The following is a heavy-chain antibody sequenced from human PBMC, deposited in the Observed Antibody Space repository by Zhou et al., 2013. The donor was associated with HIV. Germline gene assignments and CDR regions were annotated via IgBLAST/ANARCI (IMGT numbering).Heavy chain of an antibody. V-gene: IGHV1-24*01. D-gene: IGHD2-21*02. J-gene: IGHJ1*01. CDR3: AESSATTVVTWGPEFFQH. CDR1: GYTLNEMS. Sequence: QVHLAQSGAEVKKPGASVKVSCKVSGYTLNEMSIHWVRQAPGEGLEWVGRFDPDSGDSVHSQKFQGRISMTADTSTDTAYFQLNNLRSDDTAVYFCAESSATTVVTWGPEFFQHWGQGSLLTVSS. CDR2: FDPDSGDS.